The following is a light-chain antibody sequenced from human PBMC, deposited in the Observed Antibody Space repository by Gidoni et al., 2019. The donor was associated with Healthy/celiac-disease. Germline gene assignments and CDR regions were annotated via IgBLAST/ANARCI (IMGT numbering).Light chain of an antibody. CDR3: QQRSNSFT. CDR1: QSVSSY. V-gene: IGKV3-11*01. J-gene: IGKJ3*01. Sequence: ELVLTQSPATLSFSPGERATLSCRASQSVSSYLAWYQQKPGQAPRLLIYDASNRATGIPARFSGSGSGTDFTLTISSLEPEDFAVYYCQQRSNSFTFXPXTKVDIK. CDR2: DAS.